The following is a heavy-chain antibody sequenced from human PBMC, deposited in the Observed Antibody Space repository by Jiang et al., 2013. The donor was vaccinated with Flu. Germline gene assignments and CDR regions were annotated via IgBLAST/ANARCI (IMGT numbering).Heavy chain of an antibody. J-gene: IGHJ6*02. V-gene: IGHV1-69*01. CDR1: GGTFSSYA. D-gene: IGHD5-18*01. CDR3: ARGEGTAMSFASGDVYYFYYNMDV. CDR2: IIPNFDTT. Sequence: EVKKPGSSVKVSCKASGGTFSSYAISWVRQAPGQGLEWMGGIIPNFDTTNYAQKLEGRVTITADESTSTAYMELSSLRSEDTAVYYCARGEGTAMSFASGDVYYFYYNMDVWGQGTTVTVSS.